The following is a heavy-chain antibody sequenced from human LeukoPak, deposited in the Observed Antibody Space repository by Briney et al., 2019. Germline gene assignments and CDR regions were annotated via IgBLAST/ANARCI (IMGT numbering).Heavy chain of an antibody. J-gene: IGHJ4*02. Sequence: SPSETLSLTCTVSGGSISSSSSYWGWIRQPAGKGLEWIGRIYTSGSTNYNPSLKSRVTMSVDTSKNQFSLKLSSVTAADTAVYYCARYQNKAPMGGFDYWGQGTLVTVSS. V-gene: IGHV4-61*02. CDR1: GGSISSSSSY. CDR2: IYTSGST. D-gene: IGHD2-2*01. CDR3: ARYQNKAPMGGFDY.